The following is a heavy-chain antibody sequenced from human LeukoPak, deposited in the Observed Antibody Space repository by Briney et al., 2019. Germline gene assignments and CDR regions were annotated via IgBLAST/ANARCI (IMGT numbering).Heavy chain of an antibody. CDR1: GGSISSYY. CDR2: TYTSGST. V-gene: IGHV4-4*07. CDR3: ASSGVGIAAAGTTSNDY. D-gene: IGHD6-13*01. Sequence: SETLSLTCTVSGGSISSYYWSWIRQPAGKGLEWIGRTYTSGSTNYNPSLKSRVTMSVDTSKNQFSLKLSSVTAADTAVYYCASSGVGIAAAGTTSNDYWGQGTLVTVSS. J-gene: IGHJ4*02.